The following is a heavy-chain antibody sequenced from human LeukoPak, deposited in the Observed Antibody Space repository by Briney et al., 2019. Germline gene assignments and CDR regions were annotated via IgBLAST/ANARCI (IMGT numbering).Heavy chain of an antibody. CDR3: ARAPDGYEAFDI. CDR1: GFSFTEAW. D-gene: IGHD3-22*01. CDR2: IYSGGRT. Sequence: PGGSLRLSCAASGFSFTEAWMTWVRQAPGKGLEWVSVIYSGGRTYYADSVKGRFTTSRDNSKNTLYLQMNSLRAEDTAVYYCARAPDGYEAFDIWGQGTMVTVS. J-gene: IGHJ3*02. V-gene: IGHV3-66*01.